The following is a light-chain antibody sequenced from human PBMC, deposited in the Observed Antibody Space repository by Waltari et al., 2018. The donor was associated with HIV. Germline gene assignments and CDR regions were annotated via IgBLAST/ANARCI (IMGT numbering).Light chain of an antibody. V-gene: IGLV1-51*01. J-gene: IGLJ3*02. CDR3: ATWDHSLDGVV. CDR2: AYG. CDR1: SSNIADNY. Sequence: QSVLTQPPSVSAAPGQKVSISCSGSSSNIADNYVSWYKRLPGAGPKRLPYAYGGRPSGTPGRFSASNSGTSATLVITGVQTEDEGDYFCATWDHSLDGVVFGGGTTLSVL.